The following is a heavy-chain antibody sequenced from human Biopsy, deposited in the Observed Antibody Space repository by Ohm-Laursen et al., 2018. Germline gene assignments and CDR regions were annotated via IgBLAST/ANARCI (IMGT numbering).Heavy chain of an antibody. V-gene: IGHV4-31*03. J-gene: IGHJ2*01. CDR2: ISYNERT. D-gene: IGHD3-9*01. Sequence: TLSLTCSASGASVKTSGYFWAWIRQRPGKGLEWIGYISYNERTHYNPSLTSRLAISFDTSNNRISLQLRSVSVADTAVYYCVREPKTGTAEAWYFDLWGRGSPATVPS. CDR1: GASVKTSGYF. CDR3: VREPKTGTAEAWYFDL.